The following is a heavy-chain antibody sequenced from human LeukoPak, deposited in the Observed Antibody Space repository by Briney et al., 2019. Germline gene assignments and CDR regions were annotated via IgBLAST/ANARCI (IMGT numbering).Heavy chain of an antibody. CDR1: GFSFGDFG. V-gene: IGHV3-20*04. CDR2: INWNGVGT. J-gene: IGHJ3*02. CDR3: ARDLARGFWSGSGFDI. Sequence: GGSLRLSCAASGFSFGDFGMSWVRQAPGKGLEWVSGINWNGVGTSYIDSVKGRFTVSRDNAKNSLYLQMNSLRAEDTAVYYCARDLARGFWSGSGFDIWGQGTMVTVSS. D-gene: IGHD3-3*01.